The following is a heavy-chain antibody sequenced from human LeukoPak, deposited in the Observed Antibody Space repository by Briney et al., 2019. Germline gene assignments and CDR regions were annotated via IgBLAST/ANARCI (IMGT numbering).Heavy chain of an antibody. CDR1: GFTFSSYG. J-gene: IGHJ4*02. V-gene: IGHV3-33*01. Sequence: GRSLRLSCAASGFTFSSYGMHWVRQAPGKGLEWVAVIWYDGSNKYYADSVKGRFTISRDNSKNTLYLQMNSLRAEDTAVYYCARPMTTVNPGFDYWGQGTLVTVSS. CDR2: IWYDGSNK. CDR3: ARPMTTVNPGFDY. D-gene: IGHD4-11*01.